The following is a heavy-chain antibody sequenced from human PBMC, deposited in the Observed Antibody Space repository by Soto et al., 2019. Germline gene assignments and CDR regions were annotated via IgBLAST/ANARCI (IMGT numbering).Heavy chain of an antibody. CDR3: TTYYYDSSGYSYYYHGMDV. D-gene: IGHD3-22*01. V-gene: IGHV3-49*03. Sequence: PGGSLRLSCTASGFTLGDYGMSWFRQAPGKGLEWVGFIGSKAYGGTTEYAASVKGRFTISRDDSKSIAHLQMNSLKTEDTAVYYCTTYYYDSSGYSYYYHGMDVWGQGTTVTVSS. CDR1: GFTLGDYG. CDR2: IGSKAYGGTT. J-gene: IGHJ6*02.